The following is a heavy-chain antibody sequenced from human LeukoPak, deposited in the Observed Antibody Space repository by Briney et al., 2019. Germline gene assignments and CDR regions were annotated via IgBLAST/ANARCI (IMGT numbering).Heavy chain of an antibody. D-gene: IGHD6-13*01. CDR2: INPNSGGT. V-gene: IGHV1-2*02. CDR3: AREGARIAAAGTRGWFDP. CDR1: GYTFTGYY. Sequence: ASVKVSCKASGYTFTGYYMHWVRQAPGQGLEWMGWINPNSGGTNYAQKFQGRVTMTRDTSISTAYMELSRLRSDDTAVYYCAREGARIAAAGTRGWFDPWGQGTLVTVSS. J-gene: IGHJ5*02.